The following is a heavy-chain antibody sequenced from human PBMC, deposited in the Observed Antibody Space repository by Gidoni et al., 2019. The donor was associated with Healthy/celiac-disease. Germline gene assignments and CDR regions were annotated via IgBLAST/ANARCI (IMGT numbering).Heavy chain of an antibody. CDR2: IYLSGRT. Sequence: QLHLQETGPGMVKPSETLSPPCTVSCGSIRSSSYSWGWIRQPPGKGLEWIGSIYLSGRTYYNPSLKSRVTISVDTSKNQFSLRLSSVTAAETAVYYCAVTGLNWFDPWGQGTLVTVSS. V-gene: IGHV4-39*01. CDR3: AVTGLNWFDP. CDR1: CGSIRSSSYS. J-gene: IGHJ5*02.